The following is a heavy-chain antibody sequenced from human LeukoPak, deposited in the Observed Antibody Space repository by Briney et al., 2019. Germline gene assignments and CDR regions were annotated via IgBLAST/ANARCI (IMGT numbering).Heavy chain of an antibody. Sequence: PGGPLRLSCAASGFTFGDYGMSWVRQAPGKGLEWVSSINWNGGNTAYADSVKGRFTISRDNSKNTLYLQMNSLRAEDTAVYYCAKDRYSSSSVGLDYWGQGTLVTVSS. V-gene: IGHV3-20*04. D-gene: IGHD6-6*01. CDR2: INWNGGNT. J-gene: IGHJ4*02. CDR1: GFTFGDYG. CDR3: AKDRYSSSSVGLDY.